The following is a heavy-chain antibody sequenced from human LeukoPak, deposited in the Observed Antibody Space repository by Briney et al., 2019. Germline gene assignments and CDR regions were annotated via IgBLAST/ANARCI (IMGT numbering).Heavy chain of an antibody. V-gene: IGHV5-10-1*01. D-gene: IGHD6-13*01. CDR2: IDPSDSYT. J-gene: IGHJ4*02. CDR1: GYSFTSYW. Sequence: GESLKISCKGSGYSFTSYWISWVRQMPGKGLEWMGRIDPSDSYTNYSPSFQGHVTISADKSISTAYLQRSSLKASDTAMYYCAGAAAQTPYFDYWGQGTLVTVSS. CDR3: AGAAAQTPYFDY.